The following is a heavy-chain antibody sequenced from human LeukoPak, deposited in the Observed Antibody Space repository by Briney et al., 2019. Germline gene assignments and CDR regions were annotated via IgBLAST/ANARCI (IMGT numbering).Heavy chain of an antibody. CDR3: ARSGYPTPFDY. D-gene: IGHD3-9*01. CDR1: VGAISSYY. CDR2: IYYSGIT. Sequence: PSETLSLTCTVSVGAISSYYWSWIRPPPGKGLEWIGYIYYSGITNYNPSLKSRVTISVDTSKNQFSLKLSSVTAADTAVYYCARSGYPTPFDYWGQGTLVTVSS. J-gene: IGHJ4*02. V-gene: IGHV4-59*01.